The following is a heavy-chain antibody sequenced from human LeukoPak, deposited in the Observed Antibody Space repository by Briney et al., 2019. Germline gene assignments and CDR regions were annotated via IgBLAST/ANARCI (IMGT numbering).Heavy chain of an antibody. CDR1: RVTPSGYW. J-gene: IGHJ4*02. CDR3: LGSNIAAV. D-gene: IGHD6-13*01. Sequence: VGSLRLSPAASRVTPSGYWTNSVCETPGEGLEWVANINHDGSEKYYVDSVKGRFTISRDNAKNSLYLQMNSLRAEDKADYYCLGSNIAAVWGQGTLVTVSS. V-gene: IGHV3-7*01. CDR2: INHDGSEK.